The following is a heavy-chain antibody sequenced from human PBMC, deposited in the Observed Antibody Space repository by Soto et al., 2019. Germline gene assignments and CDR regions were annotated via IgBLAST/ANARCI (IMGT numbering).Heavy chain of an antibody. CDR1: GGSFSGYY. Sequence: PSETLSLTCAVYGGSFSGYYWSWIRQPPGKGLEWIGEINHSGSTNYNPSLKSRVTISVDTSKNQFSLKLSSVTAADTAVYYCARGAPDDYYDSSGYYYCECWGKGKMVNVSA. CDR3: ARGAPDDYYDSSGYYYCEC. CDR2: INHSGST. V-gene: IGHV4-34*01. J-gene: IGHJ4*02. D-gene: IGHD3-22*01.